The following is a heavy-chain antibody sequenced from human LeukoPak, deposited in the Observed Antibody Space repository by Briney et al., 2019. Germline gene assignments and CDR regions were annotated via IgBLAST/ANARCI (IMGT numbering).Heavy chain of an antibody. J-gene: IGHJ4*02. CDR2: IYYSVST. V-gene: IGHV4-39*01. CDR3: ARRAGGYYYGSGVFDY. Sequence: SETLSLTCTVSGGSISSSSYYWGWIRQPPGKGLEWIGSIYYSVSTYYNPSLKSRVTISVDTSKNQFSLKLSSVTAADTAVYYCARRAGGYYYGSGVFDYWGQGTLVTVSS. D-gene: IGHD3-10*01. CDR1: GGSISSSSYY.